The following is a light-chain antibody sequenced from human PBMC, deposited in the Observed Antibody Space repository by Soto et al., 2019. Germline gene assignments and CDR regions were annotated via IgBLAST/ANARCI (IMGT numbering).Light chain of an antibody. J-gene: IGKJ1*01. CDR2: KAS. CDR1: QSISSW. V-gene: IGKV1-5*03. CDR3: QQYGTYSRT. Sequence: DIQMTQSPSTLSASVGDRVTITCRASQSISSWLAWYQQKPGKAPKLLIYKASSLESGVPSRFSGSGSGTEFTLTISSLQPDDFATYYCQQYGTYSRTFGLGTKVEIK.